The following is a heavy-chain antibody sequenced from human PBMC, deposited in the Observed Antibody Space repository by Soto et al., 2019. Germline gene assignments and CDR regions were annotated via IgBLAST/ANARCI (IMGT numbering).Heavy chain of an antibody. J-gene: IGHJ4*02. D-gene: IGHD1-7*01. Sequence: QVQLQESGPGLVKPSGTLSLTCAVSGGSFTSNNCWTWVRQPPGQGLEGIGEIYRTGSTNYNPSLKSRVTISLDKSENQFSLKVTSLTAADTAVYYCASRDPGTSVDYWGQGTLVTVSS. V-gene: IGHV4-4*02. CDR2: IYRTGST. CDR3: ASRDPGTSVDY. CDR1: GGSFTSNNC.